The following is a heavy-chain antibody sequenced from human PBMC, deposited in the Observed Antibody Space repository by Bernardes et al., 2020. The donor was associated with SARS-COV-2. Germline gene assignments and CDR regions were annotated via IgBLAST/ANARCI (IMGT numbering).Heavy chain of an antibody. V-gene: IGHV3-23*01. CDR2: VSSSGGRT. Sequence: GGSLRLSCAASGFAFSSYAMTWVRQAPGKGLEWVSCVSSSGGRTYYADSVKGRFTMSRDNSKNTVYLQMNSLRADDTAIYYCAKDIYTSSWLQDGVDVWGQGTTVTVSS. J-gene: IGHJ6*02. CDR3: AKDIYTSSWLQDGVDV. D-gene: IGHD6-13*01. CDR1: GFAFSSYA.